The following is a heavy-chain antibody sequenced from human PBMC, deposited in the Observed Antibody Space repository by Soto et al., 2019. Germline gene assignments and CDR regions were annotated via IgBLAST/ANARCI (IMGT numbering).Heavy chain of an antibody. D-gene: IGHD2-15*01. CDR2: IYYSGST. Sequence: PSETLSLTCTVSGGSISSSSYYWGWIRQPPGKGLEWIGSIYYSGSTYYNPSLKSRVTISVDTSKNQFSLKLSSVTAADTAVYYCARHTPAISISDHWGQGTTVTVSS. V-gene: IGHV4-39*01. J-gene: IGHJ6*02. CDR1: GGSISSSSYY. CDR3: ARHTPAISISDH.